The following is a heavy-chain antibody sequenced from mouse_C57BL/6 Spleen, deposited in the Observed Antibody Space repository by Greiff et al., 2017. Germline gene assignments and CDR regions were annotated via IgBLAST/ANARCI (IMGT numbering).Heavy chain of an antibody. D-gene: IGHD1-1*01. CDR1: GYSFTGYF. CDR2: INPYNGDT. Sequence: VQLQQSGPELVKPGDSVKISCKASGYSFTGYFMNWVMQSHGKSLEWIGRINPYNGDTFYNQKFKVKATLTVDKSSGTAHMELRSLTSEDSAVYYCARDGKAWFAYWGQGTLVTVSA. J-gene: IGHJ3*01. V-gene: IGHV1-20*01. CDR3: ARDGKAWFAY.